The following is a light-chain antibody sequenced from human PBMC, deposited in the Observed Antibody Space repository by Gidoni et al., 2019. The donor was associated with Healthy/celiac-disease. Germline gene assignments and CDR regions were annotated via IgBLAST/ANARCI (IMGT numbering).Light chain of an antibody. CDR3: QQYGSSLWT. J-gene: IGKJ1*01. V-gene: IGKV3-20*01. Sequence: EIVLTQSPGTLSLSPGERAPLSCMASQSVSSSYLAWYQQKPGQAPRLLIYGAASRATCIPDRFSGSGSGTDFTLTISRLEPEDFAVYYCQQYGSSLWTFGQGTKVEIK. CDR2: GAA. CDR1: QSVSSSY.